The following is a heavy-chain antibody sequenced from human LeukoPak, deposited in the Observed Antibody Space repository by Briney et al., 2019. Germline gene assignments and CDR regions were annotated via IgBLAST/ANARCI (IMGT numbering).Heavy chain of an antibody. CDR1: GFSFGSYA. CDR3: ARDGLELRAFDI. V-gene: IGHV3-30-3*01. D-gene: IGHD1-7*01. CDR2: ISYDGSNK. J-gene: IGHJ3*02. Sequence: GGTLRLSFAASGFSFGSYAMRWVRQAPGKGLEWVAVISYDGSNKYYADSVKGRFTISRDNSKNTLYLQMNSLRAEDTAVYYCARDGLELRAFDIWGQGTMVTVSS.